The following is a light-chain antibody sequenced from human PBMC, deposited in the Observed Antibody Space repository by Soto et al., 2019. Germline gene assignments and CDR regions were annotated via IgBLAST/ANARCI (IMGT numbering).Light chain of an antibody. CDR2: DVS. V-gene: IGLV2-14*03. Sequence: SALTQPASVSGSPGQSINISCTGTSSDVGGYNYVSWYQHHPGKAPKLIIYDVSNRPSGVSNPFSGSKSGNTASLTISGLQAEDEADYYCSSYTSSSLHVFGTGTKVTVL. CDR1: SSDVGGYNY. J-gene: IGLJ1*01. CDR3: SSYTSSSLHV.